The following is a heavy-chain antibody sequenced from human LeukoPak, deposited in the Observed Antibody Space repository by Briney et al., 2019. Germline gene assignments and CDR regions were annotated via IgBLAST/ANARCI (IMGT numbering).Heavy chain of an antibody. D-gene: IGHD2-2*01. J-gene: IGHJ5*02. CDR3: ASGRGVVVPGGGDWFDP. CDR1: GYTFTSYD. Sequence: ASVKVSCKASGYTFTSYDINWVRQATGQGLEWMGWMNPNSGNTGYAQKFQGRVTMTRNTSISTAYMELSSLRSEDTAVYYCASGRGVVVPGGGDWFDPWGQGTLVTVSS. CDR2: MNPNSGNT. V-gene: IGHV1-8*01.